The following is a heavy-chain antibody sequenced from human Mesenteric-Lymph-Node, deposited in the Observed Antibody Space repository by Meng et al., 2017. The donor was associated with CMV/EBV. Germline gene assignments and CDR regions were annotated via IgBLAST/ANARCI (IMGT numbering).Heavy chain of an antibody. V-gene: IGHV4-59*01. CDR2: IYYSGST. J-gene: IGHJ4*02. CDR3: ARVVGYSSFFDY. Sequence: SETLSLTCTVSGGSISSYYWSWIRQPPGKGLEWIGYIYYSGSTNYNPSLKSRVTISVDTSKNQFSLKLSSVTAADTAVYYRARVVGYSSFFDYWGQGTLVTVSS. D-gene: IGHD6-13*01. CDR1: GGSISSYY.